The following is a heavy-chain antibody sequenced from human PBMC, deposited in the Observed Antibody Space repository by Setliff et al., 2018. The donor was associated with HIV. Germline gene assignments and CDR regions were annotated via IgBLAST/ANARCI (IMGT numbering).Heavy chain of an antibody. J-gene: IGHJ5*02. V-gene: IGHV1-69-2*01. CDR1: GYFFSEFY. Sequence: GASVKVSCKTSGYFFSEFYIHWVQQAPGKGLEWMGRVNPEDGETIYAEKFQGRVTITADTSTDTAYMESSSLRFDDTAVYYCARSGGGWYNWFDPWGQGTPVTVSS. CDR3: ARSGGGWYNWFDP. D-gene: IGHD3-16*01. CDR2: VNPEDGET.